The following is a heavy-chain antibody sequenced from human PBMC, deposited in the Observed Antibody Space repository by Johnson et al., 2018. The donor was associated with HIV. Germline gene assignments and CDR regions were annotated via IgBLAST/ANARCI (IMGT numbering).Heavy chain of an antibody. CDR1: GFRFNYYW. CDR2: IKQDGSEK. D-gene: IGHD1-26*01. Sequence: VQLVESGGGLVQPGGSLRLSCAASGFRFNYYWMSWVRQAPGKGLEWVANIKQDGSEKYYVDSVKGRFTISRDNAKNSLYLQMNSLRADDTAVYYCARDKWEPNVFDIWGQGTMVTVS. CDR3: ARDKWEPNVFDI. V-gene: IGHV3-7*03. J-gene: IGHJ3*02.